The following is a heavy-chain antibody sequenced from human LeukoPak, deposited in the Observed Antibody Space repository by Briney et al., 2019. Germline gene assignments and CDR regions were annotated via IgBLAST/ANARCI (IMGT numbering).Heavy chain of an antibody. D-gene: IGHD3-22*01. Sequence: ASVKVSCKASGYTFTGYYMHWLRQAPGQGLEWMGRINPNSGGTNYAQRFQGRVTMTRDTSISTAYMELSRLRSDDTAVYYCARDPLYDSSGYKYYYYYMDVWGKGTTVTVSS. CDR2: INPNSGGT. V-gene: IGHV1-2*06. CDR3: ARDPLYDSSGYKYYYYYMDV. CDR1: GYTFTGYY. J-gene: IGHJ6*03.